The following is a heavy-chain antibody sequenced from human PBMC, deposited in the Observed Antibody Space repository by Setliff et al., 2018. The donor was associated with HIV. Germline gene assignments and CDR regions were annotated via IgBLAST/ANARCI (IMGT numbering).Heavy chain of an antibody. CDR3: ARHDGTYCGGDCYLLGYFDL. CDR1: AYSINSGYY. J-gene: IGHJ2*01. CDR2: IYHSGST. V-gene: IGHV4-38-2*01. D-gene: IGHD2-21*02. Sequence: PSETLSLTCAVSAYSINSGYYWGWIRQSPGKGLEWIASIYHSGSTYYNPSLKSRVTISVDTSKNQFSPKLSSVTAADTAVYYCARHDGTYCGGDCYLLGYFDLWGRGTLVTVSS.